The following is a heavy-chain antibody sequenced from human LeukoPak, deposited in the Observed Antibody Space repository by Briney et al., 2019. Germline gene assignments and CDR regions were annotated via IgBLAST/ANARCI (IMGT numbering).Heavy chain of an antibody. D-gene: IGHD6-19*01. CDR1: GFTVSSNY. J-gene: IGHJ4*02. V-gene: IGHV3-53*01. Sequence: GGSLRLSCAASGFTVSSNYMSWVRQAPGKGLEWVSVIYSGGSTYYADSVKGRFTISRDNSKNTLYLQMNSLRAEGTAVYYCARGEWLDYFDYWGQGTLVTVSS. CDR2: IYSGGST. CDR3: ARGEWLDYFDY.